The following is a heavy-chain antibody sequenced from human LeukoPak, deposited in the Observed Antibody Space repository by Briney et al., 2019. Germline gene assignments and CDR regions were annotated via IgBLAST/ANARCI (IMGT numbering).Heavy chain of an antibody. J-gene: IGHJ3*02. D-gene: IGHD1-26*01. CDR2: INHSGST. V-gene: IGHV4-34*01. Sequence: KPSETLSLTCAVYGRSFSGYYWSWIRQPPGKGLEWIGEINHSGSTNYNPSLKSRVTISVDTSKNQFSLKLSSVSAADTAVYYCAQERGQELEDIWGQGTMVTVSS. CDR3: AQERGQELEDI. CDR1: GRSFSGYY.